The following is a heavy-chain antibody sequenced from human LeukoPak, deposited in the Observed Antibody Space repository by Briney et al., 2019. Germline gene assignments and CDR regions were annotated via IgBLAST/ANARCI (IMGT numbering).Heavy chain of an antibody. CDR1: GGSFSGYY. D-gene: IGHD2-8*01. J-gene: IGHJ6*03. CDR3: ARGYCTNGVCSEIYYYDYMYV. V-gene: IGHV4-34*01. CDR2: INQCEST. Sequence: SETVSLTCAVYGGSFSGYYWSWIRQPPGKGLEWIGEINQCESTNYNPSLKSRVTISVHTSKNQFSLKLSSVAAADTAVYYCARGYCTNGVCSEIYYYDYMYVWGTRT.